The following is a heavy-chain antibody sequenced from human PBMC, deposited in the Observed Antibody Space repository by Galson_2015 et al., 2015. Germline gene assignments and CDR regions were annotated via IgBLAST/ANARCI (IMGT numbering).Heavy chain of an antibody. J-gene: IGHJ4*02. CDR2: IKQDGSEK. V-gene: IGHV3-7*03. CDR3: ASQTWTGYFDY. D-gene: IGHD3-10*01. CDR1: GFTFSNYW. Sequence: PLRLSCAASGFTFSNYWMSWVRQAPGKGLEWVANIKQDGSEKYYVDSVKGRFTISRDNAKNSLYLQMNSLRAEDTAIYYCASQTWTGYFDYWGQGILVAVPS.